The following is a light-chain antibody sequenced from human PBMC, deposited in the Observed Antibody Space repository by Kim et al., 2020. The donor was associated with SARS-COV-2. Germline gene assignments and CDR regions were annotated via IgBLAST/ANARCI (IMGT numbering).Light chain of an antibody. J-gene: IGLJ3*02. CDR2: GKS. CDR3: NCRDSSGNSWV. V-gene: IGLV3-19*01. CDR1: SLRSYY. Sequence: SSELTQDPAVSEALGQTVRITCQGDSLRSYYASWYQQKPGQAPVLVIYGKSSRPSGIPDRFSGFTSGNTASLTITGAQAEDEADYYCNCRDSSGNSWVFGGGTQLTVL.